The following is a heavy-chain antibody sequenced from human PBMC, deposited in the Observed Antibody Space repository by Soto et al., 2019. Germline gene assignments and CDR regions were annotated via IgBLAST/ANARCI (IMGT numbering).Heavy chain of an antibody. V-gene: IGHV4-38-2*02. D-gene: IGHD6-19*01. CDR1: GYRIRSGWY. Sequence: NPSETLTFTCTLYGYRIRSGWYWKWIRQPPGKGPEWIASIYHGGATFYSPSLRSRVTVSGDKSNNQFSLKLRSVTAADTALYYCAKAHVMVAAGSTFDCWGHGTLVTASS. J-gene: IGHJ4*01. CDR3: AKAHVMVAAGSTFDC. CDR2: IYHGGAT.